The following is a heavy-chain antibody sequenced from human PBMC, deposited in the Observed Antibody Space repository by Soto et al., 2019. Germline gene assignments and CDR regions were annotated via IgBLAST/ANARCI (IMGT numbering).Heavy chain of an antibody. CDR1: GASVSRDA. J-gene: IGHJ5*02. CDR3: ARAPKVSGSAQTRPDL. CDR2: ISPSGTT. V-gene: IGHV4-34*01. Sequence: PSETMTLTCTVSGASVSRDAWSWIRQPPGKGLGWNGEISPSGTTNYSPSLKSRVSISVDTSKNQLSLNLTSLTAADTAVYYCARAPKVSGSAQTRPDLWGQGSLVTVS. D-gene: IGHD6-6*01.